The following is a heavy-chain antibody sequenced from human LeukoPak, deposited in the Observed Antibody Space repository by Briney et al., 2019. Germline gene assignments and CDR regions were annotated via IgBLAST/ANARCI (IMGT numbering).Heavy chain of an antibody. Sequence: GGSLRLSCAASGLRFSDYYVSWIRQAPGKGLQWVSYISSGGDIMHYADSVKGRFTSSRDNAKNSGYLEMNSLGAEDTAVYYCARAGQEWFGELGFDQWGQGTLVIVSS. CDR2: ISSGGDIM. CDR1: GLRFSDYY. V-gene: IGHV3-11*04. J-gene: IGHJ4*02. D-gene: IGHD3-10*01. CDR3: ARAGQEWFGELGFDQ.